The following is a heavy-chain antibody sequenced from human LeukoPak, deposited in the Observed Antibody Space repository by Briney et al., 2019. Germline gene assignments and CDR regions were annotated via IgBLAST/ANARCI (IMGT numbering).Heavy chain of an antibody. V-gene: IGHV6-1*01. CDR2: TYYRSKWYN. CDR1: GDSVSSNSAA. CDR3: AKVSHRDGYNPRY. Sequence: SQTLSLTCAISGDSVSSNSAAWNWIRQSPSRGLEWLGRTYYRSKWYNDYAVSVKSRITINPDTSKNQFSLQLSSVTPEDTAVYYCAKVSHRDGYNPRYWGQGTLVTVSS. D-gene: IGHD5-24*01. J-gene: IGHJ4*02.